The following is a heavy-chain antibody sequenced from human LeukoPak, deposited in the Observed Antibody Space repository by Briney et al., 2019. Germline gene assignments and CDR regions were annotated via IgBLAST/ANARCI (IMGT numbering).Heavy chain of an antibody. J-gene: IGHJ5*02. V-gene: IGHV1-2*06. D-gene: IGHD6-6*01. CDR1: GYTFTGYY. CDR2: INPNSGGT. Sequence: ASVKVSCKASGYTFTGYYMHWERQAPGQGLEWMGRINPNSGGTNYAQKFQGRVTMTRDTSISTAYMELSRLRSDDTAVYYCARDRIAAVPYNWFDPWGQGTLVTVST. CDR3: ARDRIAAVPYNWFDP.